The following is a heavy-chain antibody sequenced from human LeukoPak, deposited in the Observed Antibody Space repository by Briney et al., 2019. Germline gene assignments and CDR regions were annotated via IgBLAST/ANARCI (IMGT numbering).Heavy chain of an antibody. CDR1: GFTFSSYA. Sequence: GGSLRLSCAASGFTFSSYAMHWVRQAPGKGLEWVAVISYDGSNKYYADSVKGRFTISRGNSKNTLYLQMNSLRAGDTAVYYCAREADDSLVHWGQGTLVTVSS. CDR2: ISYDGSNK. CDR3: AREADDSLVH. J-gene: IGHJ4*02. D-gene: IGHD3-22*01. V-gene: IGHV3-30-3*01.